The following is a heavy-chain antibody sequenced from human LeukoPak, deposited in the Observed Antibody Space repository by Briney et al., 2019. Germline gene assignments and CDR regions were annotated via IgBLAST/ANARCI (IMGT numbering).Heavy chain of an antibody. CDR3: ARYHWNDVAY. J-gene: IGHJ4*02. CDR2: IKEDGSEK. Sequence: GGSLRLSCAASGFTFSDYWMNWVRQAPGKGLEWVANIKEDGSEKYYVDSVRGRFTISRDNAKNSLYLQMNSLRAEDSAAYYCARYHWNDVAYWGQGTLVTVSS. CDR1: GFTFSDYW. D-gene: IGHD1-1*01. V-gene: IGHV3-7*01.